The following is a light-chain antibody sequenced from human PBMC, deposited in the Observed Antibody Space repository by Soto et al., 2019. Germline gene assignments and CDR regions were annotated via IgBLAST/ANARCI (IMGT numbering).Light chain of an antibody. Sequence: QSALTQPASVSGSPGQSITISCTGTSSDVGGYNYVSWYLQHPGKAPKLMIYEVSNRPSGVSNRFSGSKSGNTASLTISGLQADDEADYYCSSYTSSSTLYVFGTGTKLTVL. CDR2: EVS. CDR3: SSYTSSSTLYV. V-gene: IGLV2-14*01. CDR1: SSDVGGYNY. J-gene: IGLJ1*01.